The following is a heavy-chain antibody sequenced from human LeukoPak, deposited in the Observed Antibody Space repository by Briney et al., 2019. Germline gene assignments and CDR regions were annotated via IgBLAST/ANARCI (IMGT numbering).Heavy chain of an antibody. Sequence: SSTLSLTCAVYGAPFSGYYWSWIRHPPGKGLEWIGEIKHSGSTNYNPSLKSRVTISVDTTKNQFSLKLSSGTAADAAVYDCARGPTGPSDVWGKGTTVTVSS. J-gene: IGHJ6*04. CDR2: IKHSGST. CDR3: ARGPTGPSDV. V-gene: IGHV4-34*01. CDR1: GAPFSGYY.